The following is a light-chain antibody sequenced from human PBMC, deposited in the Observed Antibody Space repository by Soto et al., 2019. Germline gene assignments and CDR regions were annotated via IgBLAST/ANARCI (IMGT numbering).Light chain of an antibody. V-gene: IGKV3-11*01. J-gene: IGKJ3*01. CDR3: QQRGNWPPT. CDR2: DAS. CDR1: QSVSRY. Sequence: EVVLTQSPATLSLSPGESATLSCRASQSVSRYLAWYQQKPGQTPRLLIYDASNRATGIPARFSGSGSGTDFTLTISSLEPEDFAFYFCQQRGNWPPTFGPGTKVDI.